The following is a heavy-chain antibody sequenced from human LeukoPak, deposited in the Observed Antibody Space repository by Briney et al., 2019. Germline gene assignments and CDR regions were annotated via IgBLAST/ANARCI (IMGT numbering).Heavy chain of an antibody. CDR3: ARDRGWYGDF. CDR2: ISSSSSTI. D-gene: IGHD6-19*01. V-gene: IGHV3-48*04. Sequence: GGSLRLSCAVSGFTFSSYAMSWVRQAPGKGLEWVSFISSSSSTIYYADSVKGRFTISRDNAKNSLYLQMNSLRAEDTAVYYCARDRGWYGDFWGQGTLVTVSS. J-gene: IGHJ4*02. CDR1: GFTFSSYA.